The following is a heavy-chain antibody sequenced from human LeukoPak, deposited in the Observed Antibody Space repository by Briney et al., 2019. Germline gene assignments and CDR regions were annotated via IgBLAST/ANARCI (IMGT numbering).Heavy chain of an antibody. Sequence: PGGTLRLSCAGSGFTFSTYGMNWVRQAPGKGLEWVSGVTPSGDPTYYADSVKGRFIISRDNSKNTMYLQMNSLRAEDTGVYYCAKDSGWIQFIDWGQGTPVTVSS. CDR1: GFTFSTYG. D-gene: IGHD5-24*01. CDR2: VTPSGDPT. J-gene: IGHJ4*02. CDR3: AKDSGWIQFID. V-gene: IGHV3-23*01.